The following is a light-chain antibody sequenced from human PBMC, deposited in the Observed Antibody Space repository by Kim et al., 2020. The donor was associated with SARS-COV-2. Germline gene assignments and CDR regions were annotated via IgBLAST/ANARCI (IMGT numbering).Light chain of an antibody. CDR1: SLRSYF. CDR2: GKT. Sequence: SSELTQDPAVSVALGQTVRITCQGDSLRSYFASWYQQKPGQAPLLVIYGKTNRPSGIPDRFSGSSSGRTASLTITGTQAEDEADYYCMSRDTDGPHNYVF. J-gene: IGLJ1*01. V-gene: IGLV3-19*01. CDR3: MSRDTDGPHNYV.